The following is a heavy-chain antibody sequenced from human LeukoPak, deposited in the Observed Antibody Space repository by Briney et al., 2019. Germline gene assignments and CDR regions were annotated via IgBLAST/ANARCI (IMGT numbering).Heavy chain of an antibody. V-gene: IGHV4-34*01. Sequence: SDTLSLTCAVYGGSFSGYYWSWIRQPPGKGREWIGEINHSGSTNYNPSLKSRVTISVDTSKNQFSLKLSSVNAADTAVYYCARQYVLAAIGAWRYWGQGTLVTVSS. J-gene: IGHJ4*02. CDR3: ARQYVLAAIGAWRY. CDR1: GGSFSGYY. D-gene: IGHD2-15*01. CDR2: INHSGST.